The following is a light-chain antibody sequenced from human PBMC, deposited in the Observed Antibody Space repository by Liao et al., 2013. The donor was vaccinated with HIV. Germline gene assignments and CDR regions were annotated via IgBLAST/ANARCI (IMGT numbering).Light chain of an antibody. CDR2: QDN. V-gene: IGLV3-1*01. CDR3: QAWDSSTMV. J-gene: IGLJ2*01. Sequence: SYELSQPPSVSVAPGQTASITCSGEKLGTKYASWYQQKPGQSPRLVIYQDNKRPSGIPERFSGSNSGNTATLTISGTQAMDEADYYCQAWDSSTMVFGGGTKLTVL. CDR1: KLGTKY.